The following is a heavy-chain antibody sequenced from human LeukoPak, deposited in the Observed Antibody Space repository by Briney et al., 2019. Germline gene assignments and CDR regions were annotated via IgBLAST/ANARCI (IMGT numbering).Heavy chain of an antibody. Sequence: PGGSLRLSCAASGFTVSSNFMSWVRQAPGKGREWVSFIYSGGTTHYADSVKGRCTISRDNSNNTLSLQMNNLRPEDTAVYYCARATRSYYRDYLSAFDIWGQGTMVTVSS. V-gene: IGHV3-53*01. CDR1: GFTVSSNF. J-gene: IGHJ3*02. CDR2: IYSGGTT. D-gene: IGHD4-17*01. CDR3: ARATRSYYRDYLSAFDI.